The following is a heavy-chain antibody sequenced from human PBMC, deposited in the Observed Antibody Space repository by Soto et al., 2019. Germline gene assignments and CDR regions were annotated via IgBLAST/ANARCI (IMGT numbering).Heavy chain of an antibody. D-gene: IGHD1-20*01. CDR1: GYTFTSYS. V-gene: IGHV1-3*01. J-gene: IGHJ2*01. Sequence: QVQIVQSGAAVRKPGASVMLSCKTSGYTFTSYSIHWVRQAPGQRLEWMGWINGANGDTKYSQRFHDRVTISRNTSASTVYMGLGSLTFDDTAVYYCARDPGIETITDWYFNFWGRGTLVTVSS. CDR3: ARDPGIETITDWYFNF. CDR2: INGANGDT.